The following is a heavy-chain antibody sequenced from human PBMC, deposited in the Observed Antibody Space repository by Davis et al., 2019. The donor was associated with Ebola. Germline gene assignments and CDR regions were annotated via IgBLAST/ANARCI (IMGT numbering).Heavy chain of an antibody. CDR2: IIPILGIA. V-gene: IGHV1-69*04. CDR3: ARAYYDSSGYDTNWFDP. D-gene: IGHD3-22*01. CDR1: GGTFSSYA. J-gene: IGHJ5*02. Sequence: SVKVSCKASGGTFSSYAISWVRQAPGQGLEWMGRIIPILGIANYAQKFQGRVTITADKSTSTAYIELSSLRSEDTAVYYCARAYYDSSGYDTNWFDPWGQGTLVTVSS.